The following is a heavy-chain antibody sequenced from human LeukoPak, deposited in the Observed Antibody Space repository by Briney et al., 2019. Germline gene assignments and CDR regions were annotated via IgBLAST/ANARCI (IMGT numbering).Heavy chain of an antibody. CDR2: IYTSGGT. CDR1: GGSISSYY. CDR3: AGGRYFDWLPGDAFDI. J-gene: IGHJ3*02. Sequence: SETLSLTCTVSGGSISSYYWSWIRQPAGKGLEWIGRIYTSGGTNYNPSLKSRVTMSVDTSKNQFSLKLSSVTAADTAVYYCAGGRYFDWLPGDAFDIWGQGTMVTVSS. D-gene: IGHD3-9*01. V-gene: IGHV4-4*07.